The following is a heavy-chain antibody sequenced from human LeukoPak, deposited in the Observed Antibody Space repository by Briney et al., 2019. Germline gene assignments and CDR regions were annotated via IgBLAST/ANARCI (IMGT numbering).Heavy chain of an antibody. CDR1: GYSISSGYF. CDR2: IYHSGST. D-gene: IGHD6-13*01. V-gene: IGHV4-38-2*02. CDR3: ATRSSYSSSWYF. J-gene: IGHJ4*02. Sequence: SVTLSLTCTVSGYSISSGYFWGWIRQPPGKGLEWIGSIYHSGSTYYNPSLKSRVTISVDTSKNQFSLKLSSVTAADTAVYYCATRSSYSSSWYFWGQGTLVTVSS.